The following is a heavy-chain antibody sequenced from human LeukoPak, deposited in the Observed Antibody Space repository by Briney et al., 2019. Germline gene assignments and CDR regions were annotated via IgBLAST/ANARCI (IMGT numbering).Heavy chain of an antibody. D-gene: IGHD6-19*01. Sequence: PSQTLSLTCTVSGDSISLYYWSWIRQPPGKGLEWSGYIYYTGGTNSNPSLKSRVTISEDTSKTQCSLKLRSVTAPPTPVYTSARAGWFSTTWHFDYWGQGILVTVSS. J-gene: IGHJ4*02. CDR2: IYYTGGT. CDR3: ARAGWFSTTWHFDY. V-gene: IGHV4-59*01. CDR1: GDSISLYY.